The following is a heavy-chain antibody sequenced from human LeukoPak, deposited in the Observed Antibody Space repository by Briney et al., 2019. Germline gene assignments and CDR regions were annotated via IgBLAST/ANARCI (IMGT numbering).Heavy chain of an antibody. D-gene: IGHD6-6*01. Sequence: ASETLSLTCTVSGGSISSYYWSWIRQPPGKGLEWIGYIYYSGSTNYNPSLKSRVTISVDTSKNQFSLKLSSVTAADTAVYYCASTSIAARGPNWFDPWGQGTLVTVSS. CDR1: GGSISSYY. V-gene: IGHV4-59*08. CDR3: ASTSIAARGPNWFDP. CDR2: IYYSGST. J-gene: IGHJ5*02.